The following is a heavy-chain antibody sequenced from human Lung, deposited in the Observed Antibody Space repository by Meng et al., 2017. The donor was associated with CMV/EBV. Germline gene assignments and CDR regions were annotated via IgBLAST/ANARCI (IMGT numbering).Heavy chain of an antibody. CDR2: IYYTGST. CDR1: GGSSSSGDYY. J-gene: IGHJ4*02. V-gene: IGHV4-30-4*01. CDR3: ARVGGCSGGGCYHRLFDY. D-gene: IGHD2-15*01. Sequence: HLQQSGPGLVKPSQTLSLTCTVSGGSSSSGDYYWSWIRQPPGKGLEWIGYIYYTGSTYYNPSLKSRVIISVDTSKNQFSLKLNSVTAADTAVYYCARVGGCSGGGCYHRLFDYWGQGTLVPSPQ.